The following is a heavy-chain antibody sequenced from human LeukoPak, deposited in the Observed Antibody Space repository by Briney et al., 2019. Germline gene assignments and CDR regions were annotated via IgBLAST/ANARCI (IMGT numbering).Heavy chain of an antibody. J-gene: IGHJ3*02. CDR1: GFTFSSYA. CDR3: AKCARGSVVVPAAIGAFDI. D-gene: IGHD2-2*01. V-gene: IGHV3-23*01. CDR2: ISGSGGST. Sequence: GGSLRLSCAASGFTFSSYAMSWVRQAPGKGLEWVSAISGSGGSTYYADSVKGRFTISRDNSKNTLYLQMNSLRAEDTAVYYCAKCARGSVVVPAAIGAFDIWGQGTWSPSLQ.